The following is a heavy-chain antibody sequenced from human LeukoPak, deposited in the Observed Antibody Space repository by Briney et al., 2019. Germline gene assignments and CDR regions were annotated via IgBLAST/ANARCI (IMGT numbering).Heavy chain of an antibody. D-gene: IGHD3-16*01. V-gene: IGHV3-64*04. CDR1: GFTFSSCA. J-gene: IGHJ4*02. CDR2: ISSNGGST. CDR3: ARKLWHRNDC. Sequence: GGSLRLSCSASGFTFSSCAMHWVRQAPGKGLEYVSAISSNGGSTYYADSVKGRFTVSRDNFKNTLYLQMNSLRAEDTALYYCARKLWHRNDCWGQGTLVTVSS.